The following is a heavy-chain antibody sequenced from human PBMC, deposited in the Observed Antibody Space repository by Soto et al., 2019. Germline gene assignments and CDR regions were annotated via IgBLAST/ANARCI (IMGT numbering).Heavy chain of an antibody. J-gene: IGHJ4*02. CDR3: ARVYGSGGSCHYYYFDY. CDR2: INHSGST. D-gene: IGHD2-15*01. V-gene: IGHV4-34*01. CDR1: GGSFSGYY. Sequence: QVQLQQWGAGLLKPSETLSLTCAVYGGSFSGYYWRWIRQPPGKGLAWIGEINHSGSTNYNPSLKSRVTISVDTSKNQFSLKLSSVTAADTAVYYCARVYGSGGSCHYYYFDYWGQGTLVTVSS.